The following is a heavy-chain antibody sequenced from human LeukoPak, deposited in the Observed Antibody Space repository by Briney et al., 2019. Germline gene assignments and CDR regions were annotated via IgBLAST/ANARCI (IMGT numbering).Heavy chain of an antibody. CDR3: ARSFYYGSGSTFDY. Sequence: GASVKVSCKASGYTFTGCYMHWVRQAPGQGLEWMGWINPNSGGTNYAQKFQGRVTMTRDTSISTAYMELSRLRSDDTAVYYCARSFYYGSGSTFDYWGQGTLVTVSS. CDR1: GYTFTGCY. CDR2: INPNSGGT. D-gene: IGHD3-10*01. V-gene: IGHV1-2*02. J-gene: IGHJ4*02.